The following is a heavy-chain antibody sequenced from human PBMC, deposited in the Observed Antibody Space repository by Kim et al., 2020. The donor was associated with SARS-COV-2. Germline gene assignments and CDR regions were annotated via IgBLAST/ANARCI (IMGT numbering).Heavy chain of an antibody. D-gene: IGHD3-16*01. Sequence: SETLSLTCAVYGGSFSGYYWSWIRQPPGKGLEWIGEINHSGSTNYNPSLKSRVTISVDTSKNQFSLKLSSVTAADTAVYYCARGSSLGLDYWGQGTLVTV. J-gene: IGHJ4*02. V-gene: IGHV4-34*01. CDR1: GGSFSGYY. CDR2: INHSGST. CDR3: ARGSSLGLDY.